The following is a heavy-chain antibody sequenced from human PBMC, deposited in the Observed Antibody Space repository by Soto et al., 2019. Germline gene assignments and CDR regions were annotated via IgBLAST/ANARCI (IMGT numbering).Heavy chain of an antibody. CDR2: IYYSGST. D-gene: IGHD7-27*01. J-gene: IGHJ5*02. V-gene: IGHV4-31*03. Sequence: PSVTLSLTCTVSGGSLSSGGYYWSWIRQHPGKGLEWIGNIYYSGSTFYNPSLKSRGTLSVDTSKNQFSLKLRSVTAADTAVYDCAGVRPGVGNNWFDPGDQGTLVA. CDR3: AGVRPGVGNNWFDP. CDR1: GGSLSSGGYY.